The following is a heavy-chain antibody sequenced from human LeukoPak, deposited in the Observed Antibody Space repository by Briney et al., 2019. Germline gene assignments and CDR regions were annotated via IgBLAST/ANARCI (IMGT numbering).Heavy chain of an antibody. V-gene: IGHV1-18*01. CDR1: GYTFTSDG. CDR3: ARDPDCSSTSCYTGGWFDP. Sequence: GASVKVSCKXSGYTFTSDGISWVRQAPGQGLEWMGWISAYNGNTNYAQKLQGRVTMTTDTSTSTAYMELRSLRSDDTAVYYCARDPDCSSTSCYTGGWFDPWGQGTLVTVSS. D-gene: IGHD2-2*02. CDR2: ISAYNGNT. J-gene: IGHJ5*02.